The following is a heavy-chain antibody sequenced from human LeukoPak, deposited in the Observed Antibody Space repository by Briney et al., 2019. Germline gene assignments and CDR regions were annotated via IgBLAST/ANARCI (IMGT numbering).Heavy chain of an antibody. J-gene: IGHJ3*02. D-gene: IGHD5-12*01. CDR3: ARDGGYDYAAFDI. CDR2: IYYSGST. Sequence: SETLSLTCTVSGGSISSYYRSWIRQPPGKGLEWIGYIYYSGSTNYNPSLKSRVTISVDTSKNQFSLKLSSVTAADTAVYYCARDGGYDYAAFDIWGQGTMVTVSS. CDR1: GGSISSYY. V-gene: IGHV4-59*01.